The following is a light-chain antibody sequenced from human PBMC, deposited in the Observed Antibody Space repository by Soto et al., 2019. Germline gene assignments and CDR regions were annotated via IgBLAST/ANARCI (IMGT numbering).Light chain of an antibody. Sequence: IVLTQSPVSLSLSPWERATLSCRASHIITASYIAWYQHKPGQAPRLLITGASSRVAGIPDRCSGSGGGEDFTLTISRLEAEDFAVYYCQQYGSSPSTFGQGTKVDI. V-gene: IGKV3-20*01. J-gene: IGKJ1*01. CDR3: QQYGSSPST. CDR1: HIITASY. CDR2: GAS.